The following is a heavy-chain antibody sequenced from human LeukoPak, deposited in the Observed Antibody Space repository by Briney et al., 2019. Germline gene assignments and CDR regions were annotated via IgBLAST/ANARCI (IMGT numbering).Heavy chain of an antibody. CDR1: GGSFSGYY. CDR2: INHSGST. D-gene: IGHD3-10*01. CDR3: ARGPRITMVRGAIRVPLDV. V-gene: IGHV4-34*01. J-gene: IGHJ6*04. Sequence: SETLSLTCAVYGGSFSGYYWSWIRQPPGKRLEWIGEINHSGSTNYNPSLKSRVTISVDTSKNQFSLKLSSVTAADTAVYYCARGPRITMVRGAIRVPLDVWGKGTTVTVSS.